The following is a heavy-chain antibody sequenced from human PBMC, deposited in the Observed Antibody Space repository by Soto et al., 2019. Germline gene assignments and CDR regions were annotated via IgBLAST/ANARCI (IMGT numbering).Heavy chain of an antibody. V-gene: IGHV4-39*01. D-gene: IGHD6-13*01. CDR3: ARHVHIHSSRWYGGPDWFDP. Sequence: SETLSLTCTVSGGSISSSSYYWGWIRQPPGKGLEWIGSIYYSGSTYYNPSLKSRVTISVDTSKNQFSLKLSSVTAADTAVYYCARHVHIHSSRWYGGPDWFDPWGQGTLVTVSS. J-gene: IGHJ5*02. CDR2: IYYSGST. CDR1: GGSISSSSYY.